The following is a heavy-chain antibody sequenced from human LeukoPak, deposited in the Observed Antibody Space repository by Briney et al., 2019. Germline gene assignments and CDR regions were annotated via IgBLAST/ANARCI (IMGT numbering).Heavy chain of an antibody. CDR2: IYYSGST. Sequence: PSETLSLTCTVSGGSTSSYYWSWIRQPPGKGLEWIGYIYYSGSTNYNPSLKSRVTISVDTSKNQFSLKLSSVTAADTAVYYCARKDIFGDHVFDYWGQGTLVTVSS. D-gene: IGHD3-10*01. V-gene: IGHV4-59*08. CDR1: GGSTSSYY. J-gene: IGHJ4*02. CDR3: ARKDIFGDHVFDY.